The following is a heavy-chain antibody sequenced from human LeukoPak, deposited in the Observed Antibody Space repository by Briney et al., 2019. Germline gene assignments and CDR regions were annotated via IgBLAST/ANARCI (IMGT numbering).Heavy chain of an antibody. CDR2: VYYTGST. J-gene: IGHJ5*02. V-gene: IGHV4-39*01. Sequence: PSETLSLTCSVSGASVTSGGFYWGWLRQPPGKEPEWIATVYYTGSTYYNPSLKSRVTISIDTSKNQFSLGLTSVTATDTAVYHCARHSGSGSLSRPFDPWGQGTLVTVSS. CDR1: GASVTSGGFY. D-gene: IGHD3-10*01. CDR3: ARHSGSGSLSRPFDP.